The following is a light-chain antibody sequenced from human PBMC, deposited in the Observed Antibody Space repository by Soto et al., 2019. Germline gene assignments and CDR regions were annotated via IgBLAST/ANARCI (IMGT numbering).Light chain of an antibody. J-gene: IGKJ4*01. V-gene: IGKV2-40*01. CDR1: QSVFDSDDETTY. CDR3: MQRKEFPLT. Sequence: DIVMPQPPLSLPVTPGAPASISCRSSQSVFDSDDETTYVDWHLQKPGQSPQLLIYTLSYRAFGVPDRFSGSGSGTDFTLKMSRVEAEVVGVYYCMQRKEFPLTFGGGTKVDLK. CDR2: TLS.